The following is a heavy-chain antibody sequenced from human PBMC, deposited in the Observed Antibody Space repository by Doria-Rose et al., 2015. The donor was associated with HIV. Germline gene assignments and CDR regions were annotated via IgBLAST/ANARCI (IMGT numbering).Heavy chain of an antibody. CDR3: ARGHGYSYGYIFGNY. J-gene: IGHJ4*02. D-gene: IGHD5-18*01. Sequence: VRQATGQGLEWMGWMNPNSGNTGYAQKFQGGVTMTRNLSMSPVYMELSSLRSEDTAVYYCARGHGYSYGYIFGNYWGQGTLVTVSS. V-gene: IGHV1-8*01. CDR2: MNPNSGNT.